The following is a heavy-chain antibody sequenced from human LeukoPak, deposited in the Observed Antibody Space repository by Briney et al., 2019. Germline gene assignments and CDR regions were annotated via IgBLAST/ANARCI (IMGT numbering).Heavy chain of an antibody. J-gene: IGHJ4*02. V-gene: IGHV1-58*01. CDR3: AADLPYSNYGPLDY. CDR1: GFTFTSSA. D-gene: IGHD4-11*01. CDR2: IVVASGNT. Sequence: ASVKVSCKASGFTFTSSAVQWVRQARGQRPEWIGWIVVASGNTNYAQKFQARVSITRDMSTSTAYMELSSLRSEDTAVYYCAADLPYSNYGPLDYWGQGTLVTVSS.